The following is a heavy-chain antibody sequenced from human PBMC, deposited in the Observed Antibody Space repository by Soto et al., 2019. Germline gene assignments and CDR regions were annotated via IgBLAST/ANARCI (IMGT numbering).Heavy chain of an antibody. CDR3: ARGVVISNYYYYGMDV. V-gene: IGHV4-39*01. Sequence: SETLSLTCTVSGGSISSSSYYWGWIRQPPGKGLEWIGSIYYSGRTYYNPSLKSRVTISVDTSKNQFSLKLSSVTAADTAVYYCARGVVISNYYYYGMDVWGQGTTVTVS. CDR1: GGSISSSSYY. D-gene: IGHD3-22*01. CDR2: IYYSGRT. J-gene: IGHJ6*02.